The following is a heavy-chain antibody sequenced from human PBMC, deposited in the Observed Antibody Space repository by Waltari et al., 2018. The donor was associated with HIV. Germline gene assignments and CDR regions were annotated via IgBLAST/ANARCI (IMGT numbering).Heavy chain of an antibody. V-gene: IGHV3-23*01. CDR2: ISASGGST. D-gene: IGHD3-16*02. CDR3: ANASPEGRDYIWGSYRSRYFDY. Sequence: EVQLLESGGGLVQPGGSLRLSCAASGFTFSSYAMSWVRQAPGKGLEWVSAISASGGSTYYADSVKGRFTISRDNSKNTLYLQMNSLRAEDTAVYYCANASPEGRDYIWGSYRSRYFDYWGQGSLVTVSS. J-gene: IGHJ4*02. CDR1: GFTFSSYA.